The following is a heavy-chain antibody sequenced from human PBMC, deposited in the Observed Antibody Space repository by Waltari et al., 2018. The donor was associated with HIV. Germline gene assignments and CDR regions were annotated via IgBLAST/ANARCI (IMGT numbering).Heavy chain of an antibody. J-gene: IGHJ4*02. CDR1: GGTFSSYA. V-gene: IGHV1-69*04. CDR2: IIPILGIA. D-gene: IGHD2-2*01. CDR3: ARDKGYCSSTSCYYSFDY. Sequence: QVQLVQSGAEVKNPGSSVKVSCKASGGTFSSYAISWLRHASGQWLEWMGRIIPILGIANYAQKFQGRVTITADKSTSTAYMELSSLRSEDTAVYYCARDKGYCSSTSCYYSFDYWGQGTLVTVSS.